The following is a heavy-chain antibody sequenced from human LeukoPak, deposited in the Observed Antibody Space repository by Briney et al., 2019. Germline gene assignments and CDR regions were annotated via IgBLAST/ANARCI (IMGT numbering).Heavy chain of an antibody. J-gene: IGHJ4*02. D-gene: IGHD5-18*01. CDR3: TKASGYSSGAVDY. CDR1: GFTFDDYG. CDR2: ISWNSGSI. Sequence: GGSLRLSCAASGFTFDDYGMHWVRQAPGKGLEWVSGISWNSGSIGYADSVKGRFTISRDNAKSTLYLQMDSLRADDMALYYCTKASGYSSGAVDYWGQGTLVTVSS. V-gene: IGHV3-9*03.